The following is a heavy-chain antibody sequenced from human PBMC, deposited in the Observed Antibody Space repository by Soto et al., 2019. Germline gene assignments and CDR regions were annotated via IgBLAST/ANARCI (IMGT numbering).Heavy chain of an antibody. Sequence: GGSLRLSCAASGFTFSSYAIKWVRPAPGKGLEWVSLIGESGTPTYYADSVKGRFTISRDNSGNTLFLEMYSLRAEDTAVYYCARYIPGVRYYGMDVWGRGTTVTVSS. CDR2: IGESGTPT. CDR3: ARYIPGVRYYGMDV. CDR1: GFTFSSYA. J-gene: IGHJ6*02. V-gene: IGHV3-23*01. D-gene: IGHD2-2*01.